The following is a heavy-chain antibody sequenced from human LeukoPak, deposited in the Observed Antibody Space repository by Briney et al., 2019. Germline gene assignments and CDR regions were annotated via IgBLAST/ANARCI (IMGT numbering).Heavy chain of an antibody. D-gene: IGHD3-9*01. V-gene: IGHV3-30*02. J-gene: IGHJ4*02. Sequence: SRDNSKNTLYLQMNSLRAEDTAVYYCAKDPVRITIFWLVIRFDYWGQGTLVTVSS. CDR3: AKDPVRITIFWLVIRFDY.